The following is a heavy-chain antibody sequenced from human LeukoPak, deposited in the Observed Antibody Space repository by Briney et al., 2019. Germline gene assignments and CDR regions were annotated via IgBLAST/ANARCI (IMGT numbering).Heavy chain of an antibody. Sequence: GGSLRLSRAASGFIFSSYAMSWVRQAPGKGLEWVSGISSSGYNTYHADSVKGRFTISRDNSKNTLYLLMNSLRAEDTAVYYCAKDTGTSRNYIALVAATHFWGQGTLLTVSS. J-gene: IGHJ4*02. CDR3: AKDTGTSRNYIALVAATHF. V-gene: IGHV3-23*01. CDR2: ISSSGYNT. D-gene: IGHD2-15*01. CDR1: GFIFSSYA.